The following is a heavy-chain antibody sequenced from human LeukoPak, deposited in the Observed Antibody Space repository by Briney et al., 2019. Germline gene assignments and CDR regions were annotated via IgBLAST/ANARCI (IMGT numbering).Heavy chain of an antibody. CDR2: IKGDGSI. CDR3: ARARDGYNYLYFDY. CDR1: GFTFSSYW. Sequence: PGGSLRLXCAASGFTFSSYWMHWVRQAPGKGLVWVSRIKGDGSISYADSVKGRFTISRDNAKNTLYLQMNSLRAEDTAVYYCARARDGYNYLYFDYWGQGSLVTVSS. V-gene: IGHV3-74*01. J-gene: IGHJ4*02. D-gene: IGHD5-24*01.